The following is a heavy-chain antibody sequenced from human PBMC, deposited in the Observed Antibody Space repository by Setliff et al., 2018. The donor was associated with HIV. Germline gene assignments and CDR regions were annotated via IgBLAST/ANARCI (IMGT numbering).Heavy chain of an antibody. CDR1: GFTFSSYA. CDR3: AKGFRPVDTALVSGPTY. J-gene: IGHJ4*02. V-gene: IGHV3-23*01. Sequence: HPGGSLRLPCAASGFTFSSYAMSWVRQTPEKGLEWVSIITSGGSTYYADSAKGRFIISRDNSQNTLYLQMNSLRADDTAIYYCAKGFRPVDTALVSGPTYWGQGIRVTVSS. CDR2: ITSGGST. D-gene: IGHD5-18*01.